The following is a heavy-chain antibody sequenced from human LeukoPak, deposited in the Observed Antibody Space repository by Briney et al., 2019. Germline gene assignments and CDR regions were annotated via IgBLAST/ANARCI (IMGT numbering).Heavy chain of an antibody. D-gene: IGHD3-10*01. CDR2: IFWDDEK. CDR1: GFSLSATGVA. CDR3: AHGVKMFSNYWFYS. J-gene: IGHJ5*01. Sequence: SGPTLVKPTQTLTLTCSFSGFSLSATGVAVAWIRQPPGKALEWLALIFWDDEKYYSPSLASRLTITKDTSKNQVDLTMTNMDPVDTATYYCAHGVKMFSNYWFYSWGQGTQATVSS. V-gene: IGHV2-5*02.